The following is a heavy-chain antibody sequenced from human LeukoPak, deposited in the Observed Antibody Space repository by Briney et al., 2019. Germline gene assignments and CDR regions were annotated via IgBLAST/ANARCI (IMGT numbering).Heavy chain of an antibody. CDR3: ARAHKLYCSSTSCYGECHYYYYYMDV. CDR1: GYTFTGYY. CDR2: ISPNSGGT. Sequence: ASVKVSCKASGYTFTGYYMHWVRQAPGQGLEWMGWISPNSGGTNYAQQFQGRVTMTRDTSISTAYMELSRLRSDDTAVYYCARAHKLYCSSTSCYGECHYYYYYMDVWGKGTTVTVSS. V-gene: IGHV1-2*02. J-gene: IGHJ6*03. D-gene: IGHD2-2*01.